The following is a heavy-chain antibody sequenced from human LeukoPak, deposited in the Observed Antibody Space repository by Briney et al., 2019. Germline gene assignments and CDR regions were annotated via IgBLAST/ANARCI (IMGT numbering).Heavy chain of an antibody. V-gene: IGHV3-48*01. CDR3: AKDQLLSLGLLYYYYYMDV. CDR2: ISSSSSTI. CDR1: GFTFSSYS. J-gene: IGHJ6*03. D-gene: IGHD2-2*01. Sequence: QSGGSLRLSCAASGFTFSSYSMNWVRQAPGKGLEWVSYISSSSSTIYYADSVKGRFTISRDNSKNTLYLQMNSLRAEDTAVYYCAKDQLLSLGLLYYYYYMDVWGKGTTVTVSS.